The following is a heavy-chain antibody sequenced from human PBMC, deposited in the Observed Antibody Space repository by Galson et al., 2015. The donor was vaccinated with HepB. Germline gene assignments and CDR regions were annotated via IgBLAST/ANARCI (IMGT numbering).Heavy chain of an antibody. CDR3: ARVGYDFWSGYLDYYYMDV. D-gene: IGHD3-3*01. CDR2: INTNTGNP. CDR1: GYTFTSYA. V-gene: IGHV7-4-1*02. Sequence: SVKVSCKASGYTFTSYAMNWVRQAPGQGLEWMGWINTNTGNPTYAQGFTGRFVFSLDTSVSTAYLQISSLKAEDTAVYYCARVGYDFWSGYLDYYYMDVWGKGTTVTVSS. J-gene: IGHJ6*03.